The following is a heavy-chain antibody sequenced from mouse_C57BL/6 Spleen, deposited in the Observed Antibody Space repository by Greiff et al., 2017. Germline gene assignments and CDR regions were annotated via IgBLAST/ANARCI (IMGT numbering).Heavy chain of an antibody. CDR3: AMYYGRSYGAY. J-gene: IGHJ3*01. CDR1: GYTFTSYW. CDR2: IDPSDSYI. V-gene: IGHV1-69*01. D-gene: IGHD1-1*01. Sequence: VQLQQPGAELVMPGASVKLSCKASGYTFTSYWMHWVKQRPGQGLEWIGEIDPSDSYINYNQKFKGKSTLTVDKSSSTAYMQLSSLTSEDSAVYYCAMYYGRSYGAYWGQGTLVTVSA.